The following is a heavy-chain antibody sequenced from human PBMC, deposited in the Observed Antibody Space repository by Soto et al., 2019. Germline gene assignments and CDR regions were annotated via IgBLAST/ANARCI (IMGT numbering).Heavy chain of an antibody. Sequence: SETLSLTCAVSGGSIISDGYSWSWIRPPPGKGLQWIGHIYEGGNTYYTPSLESRVAISTDKSKNQFSLRLSSVTAADTAVYYCVRRSPEDAFDIWGQGTMVTVS. CDR2: IYEGGNT. J-gene: IGHJ3*02. CDR3: VRRSPEDAFDI. CDR1: GGSIISDGYS. V-gene: IGHV4-30-2*01.